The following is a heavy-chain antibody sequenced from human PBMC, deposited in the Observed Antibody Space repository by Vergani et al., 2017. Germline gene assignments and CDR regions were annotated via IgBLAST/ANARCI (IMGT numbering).Heavy chain of an antibody. J-gene: IGHJ6*02. Sequence: VQLLESGGGLVQPGGSLRLSCAASGFTFSSYGMHWVRQAPGKGLEWVAVIWYDGSNKYYADSVKGRFTISRDNSKNTLYLQMNSLRAEDTAVYYCARDLSSFTMIAPFVDYYYGMDVWGQGTTVTVSS. CDR3: ARDLSSFTMIAPFVDYYYGMDV. CDR2: IWYDGSNK. D-gene: IGHD3-22*01. CDR1: GFTFSSYG. V-gene: IGHV3-33*08.